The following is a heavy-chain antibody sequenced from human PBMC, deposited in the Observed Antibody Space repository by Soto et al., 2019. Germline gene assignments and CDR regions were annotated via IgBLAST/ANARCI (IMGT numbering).Heavy chain of an antibody. CDR2: IIPIFGTA. CDR3: ARLMVYAITNYYGMDV. Sequence: ASVKVSCKASGGTFSSYAISWVRQAPGQGLEWMGGIIPIFGTANYAQKFQGRVTITADESTSTAYMELSSLRSEDTAVYYCARLMVYAITNYYGMDVWGQGTTVTVSS. CDR1: GGTFSSYA. J-gene: IGHJ6*02. V-gene: IGHV1-69*13. D-gene: IGHD2-8*01.